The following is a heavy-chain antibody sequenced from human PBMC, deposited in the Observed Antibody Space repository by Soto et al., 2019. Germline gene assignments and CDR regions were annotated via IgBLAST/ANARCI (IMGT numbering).Heavy chain of an antibody. D-gene: IGHD2-15*01. CDR3: AKDVSYCSGGSCYSLYYYGMDV. Sequence: ESGGGVVQPGRSLRLSCAASGFTFSSYGMHWVRQAPGKGLEWVAVISYDGSNKYYADSVKGRFTISRDNSKNTLYLQMNSLRAEDTAVYYCAKDVSYCSGGSCYSLYYYGMDVWGQGTTVTVSS. J-gene: IGHJ6*02. V-gene: IGHV3-30*18. CDR1: GFTFSSYG. CDR2: ISYDGSNK.